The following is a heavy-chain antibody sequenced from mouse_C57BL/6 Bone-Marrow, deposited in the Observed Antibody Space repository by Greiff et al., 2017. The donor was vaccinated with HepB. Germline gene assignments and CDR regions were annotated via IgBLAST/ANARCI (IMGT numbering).Heavy chain of an antibody. D-gene: IGHD1-1*01. CDR1: GFTFSSYG. CDR2: ISSGGSYT. J-gene: IGHJ3*01. V-gene: IGHV5-6*02. Sequence: EVKLMESGGDLVKPGGSLKLSCAASGFTFSSYGMSWVRQTPDKRLEWVATISSGGSYTYYPDSVKGRFTISRDNAKNTLYLQMSSLKSEDTAMYYCARRGGSSIFAYWGQGTLVTVSA. CDR3: ARRGGSSIFAY.